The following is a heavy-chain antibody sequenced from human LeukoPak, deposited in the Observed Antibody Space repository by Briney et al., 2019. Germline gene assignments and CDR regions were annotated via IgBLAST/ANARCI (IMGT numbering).Heavy chain of an antibody. CDR2: ISYDGSNK. V-gene: IGHV3-30*04. CDR3: ARSQDGSGSYFYYFYIDV. D-gene: IGHD3-10*01. Sequence: GGSLRLSCAASGFTFSSYAMHWVRQAPGKGLEWVVVISYDGSNKYYADSVKGRFTISRDNSKNTLYLQMNSLRAEDTAVYYCARSQDGSGSYFYYFYIDVWGKGTTV. CDR1: GFTFSSYA. J-gene: IGHJ6*03.